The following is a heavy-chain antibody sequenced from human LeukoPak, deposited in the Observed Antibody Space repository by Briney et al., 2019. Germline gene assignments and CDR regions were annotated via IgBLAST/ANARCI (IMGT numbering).Heavy chain of an antibody. CDR3: VRDYPFVVVTAQAVRGDY. D-gene: IGHD2-21*02. CDR2: IYPRDGST. CDR1: GYSFTSNY. J-gene: IGHJ4*02. Sequence: ASVKVSCKASGYSFTSNYIHWVRQAPGQGLEWMGMIYPRDGSTSYAQKFQGRVTVTRDTSTSTVHMELSGLRSEDTAVYYCVRDYPFVVVTAQAVRGDYWGQGTLVTVSS. V-gene: IGHV1-46*01.